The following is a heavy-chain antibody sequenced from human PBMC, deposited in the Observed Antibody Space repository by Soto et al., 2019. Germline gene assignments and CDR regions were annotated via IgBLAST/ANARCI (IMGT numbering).Heavy chain of an antibody. CDR1: GFSLSTNGVG. D-gene: IGHD4-17*01. J-gene: IGHJ1*01. V-gene: IGHV2-5*02. Sequence: QITLKESGPTLVKPTQTLTLTCTFSGFSLSTNGVGVGWIRQPPGKPLEWLALIYWVDDKRFSPSLKSRLTITKDTSKNQVVLTMTNMDPVDTATYFCAHSPPPTVTTSAEYFQHWGQGTLVTVSS. CDR3: AHSPPPTVTTSAEYFQH. CDR2: IYWVDDK.